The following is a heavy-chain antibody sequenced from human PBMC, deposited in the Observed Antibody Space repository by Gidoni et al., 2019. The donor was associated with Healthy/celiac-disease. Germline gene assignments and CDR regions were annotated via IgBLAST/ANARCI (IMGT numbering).Heavy chain of an antibody. CDR1: GFTFSSYA. CDR2: ISSNGGST. D-gene: IGHD4-17*01. V-gene: IGHV3-64D*06. J-gene: IGHJ6*03. CDR3: VKASGDYVYYYYYMDV. Sequence: EVQLVESGGGLVQPGGSLRLSCSASGFTFSSYAMHWVRQAPGKGLEYVSAISSNGGSTYYADSVKGRFTISRDNSKNTLYLQMSSLRAEDTAVYYCVKASGDYVYYYYYMDVWGKGTTVTVSS.